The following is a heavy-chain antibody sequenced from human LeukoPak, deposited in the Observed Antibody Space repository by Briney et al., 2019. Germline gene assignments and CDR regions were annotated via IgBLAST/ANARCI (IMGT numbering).Heavy chain of an antibody. Sequence: ASVKVSCKASGYTFTGYYMHWVRQAPGQGLEWMGRINPNSGGTNYAQKFQGRVTMTRDTSISTAYMELSRLRSDDTAVYYCAGPVFWVAVAGHDAFDIWGQGTMVTVSS. CDR2: INPNSGGT. V-gene: IGHV1-2*06. CDR1: GYTFTGYY. CDR3: AGPVFWVAVAGHDAFDI. D-gene: IGHD6-19*01. J-gene: IGHJ3*02.